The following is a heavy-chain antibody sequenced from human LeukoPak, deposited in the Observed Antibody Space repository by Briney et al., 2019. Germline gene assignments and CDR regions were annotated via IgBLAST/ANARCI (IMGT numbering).Heavy chain of an antibody. D-gene: IGHD6-13*01. J-gene: IGHJ4*02. V-gene: IGHV4-30-2*01. CDR2: IYHSGST. CDR1: GGSISSGGYS. CDR3: ARALGAAAGPFDY. Sequence: SETLSLTCAVSGGSISSGGYSWSWIRQPPGKGLEWIGYIYHSGSTYYNPSLKSRVTISVDRSKNQFSLKLSSVTAADTAVYYCARALGAAAGPFDYWGQGTLVTVSS.